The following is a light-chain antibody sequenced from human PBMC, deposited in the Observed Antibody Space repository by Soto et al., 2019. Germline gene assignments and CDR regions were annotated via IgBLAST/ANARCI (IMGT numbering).Light chain of an antibody. Sequence: QSPATLSVSPGERVTLSCRASQSVSNKLGWYQHKPGQAPRLLIYDTSTRAAGTPARFTGSGSGTDFTLTISSLQSEDFAVYYCQQYNTWRSISFGQGTRLEIK. CDR3: QQYNTWRSIS. V-gene: IGKV3-15*01. CDR2: DTS. J-gene: IGKJ5*01. CDR1: QSVSNK.